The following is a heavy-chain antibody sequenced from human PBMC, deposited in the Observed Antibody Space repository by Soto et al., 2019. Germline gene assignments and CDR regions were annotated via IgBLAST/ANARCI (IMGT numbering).Heavy chain of an antibody. CDR3: ARPATVAPPDAFQV. V-gene: IGHV4-39*01. D-gene: IGHD6-19*01. CDR2: VYYGGTS. J-gene: IGHJ3*01. Sequence: QVHLQESGPRLAEPSETLSLTCTVSGDSIRNSGHYWGWVRQPPGKGLEWIGSVYYGGTSYIKPSLKSRLTMSVDTSKHQFSLKLTSVTAADTAIYYCARPATVAPPDAFQVWSQGTLVTVSS. CDR1: GDSIRNSGHY.